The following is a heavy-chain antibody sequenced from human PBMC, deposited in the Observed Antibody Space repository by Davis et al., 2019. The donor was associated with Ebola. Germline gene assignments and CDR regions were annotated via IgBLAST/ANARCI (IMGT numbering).Heavy chain of an antibody. J-gene: IGHJ6*02. D-gene: IGHD3-3*01. CDR3: ARGPYYDFWSGYYPHGYYYGMDV. CDR2: MNPNSGNT. V-gene: IGHV1-8*01. CDR1: GYTFTSYD. Sequence: ASVKVSCKASGYTFTSYDINWVRQATGQGLEWMGWMNPNSGNTGYAQKFQGRVTMTRNTSISTAYMELSSLRSEDTAVYYCARGPYYDFWSGYYPHGYYYGMDVWGQGTTVTVSS.